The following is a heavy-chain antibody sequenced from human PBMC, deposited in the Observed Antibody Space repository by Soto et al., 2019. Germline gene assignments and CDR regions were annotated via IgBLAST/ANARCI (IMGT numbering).Heavy chain of an antibody. CDR3: AKDQGRSSGWYAIVDYFDY. J-gene: IGHJ4*02. CDR2: ISGSGGST. D-gene: IGHD6-19*01. Sequence: EVPLLESGGGLVQPVGSLRLSCAASGFTFSSYAMSWVRQAPGKGLEWVSAISGSGGSTYYADSVKGRFTISRDNSKNTLYLQMNSLRAEDTAVYYCAKDQGRSSGWYAIVDYFDYWGQGTLVTVSS. CDR1: GFTFSSYA. V-gene: IGHV3-23*01.